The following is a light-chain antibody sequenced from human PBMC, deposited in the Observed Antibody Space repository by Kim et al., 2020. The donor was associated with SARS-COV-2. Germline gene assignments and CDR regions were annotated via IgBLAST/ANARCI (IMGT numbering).Light chain of an antibody. CDR1: QDINNY. CDR2: DAS. V-gene: IGKV1-33*01. J-gene: IGKJ5*01. CDR3: QNYHSLPL. Sequence: SASVGDRVTITCQASQDINNYLNWYQQKPGKAPKLLIYDASTLETGVPSRFSGSGSGTDFILTISSLQPEDFATYFCQNYHSLPLFGQGTRLEIK.